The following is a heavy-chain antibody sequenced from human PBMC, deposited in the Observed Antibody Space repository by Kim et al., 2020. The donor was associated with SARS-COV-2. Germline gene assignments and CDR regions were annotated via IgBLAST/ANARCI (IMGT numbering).Heavy chain of an antibody. D-gene: IGHD6-13*01. CDR1: GFTFSGSA. Sequence: GGSLRLSCAASGFTFSGSAMHWVRQASGKGLEWVGRIRSKANSYATAYAASVKGRFTISRDDSKNTAYLQMNSLKTEDTAVYYCIRTLDPYSSSGYFPHEGLVYYYYGMDVGGQGTTVTVSS. CDR2: IRSKANSYAT. CDR3: IRTLDPYSSSGYFPHEGLVYYYYGMDV. J-gene: IGHJ6*02. V-gene: IGHV3-73*01.